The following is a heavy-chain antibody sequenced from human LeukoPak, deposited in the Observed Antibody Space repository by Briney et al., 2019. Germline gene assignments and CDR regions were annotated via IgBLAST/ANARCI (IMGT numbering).Heavy chain of an antibody. CDR3: ARGRDRSKAGDH. J-gene: IGHJ4*02. Sequence: PSETLSLTCAVYGGSCDDYYCSWLRQPPGKGLEWIGEIHPSGIFYYNSSLLSRVTISIDTSKSQFSLRLTSVTAADTAFYYCARGRDRSKAGDHWGQGSLVTLSS. CDR1: GGSCDDYY. V-gene: IGHV4-34*01. CDR2: IHPSGIF. D-gene: IGHD5-24*01.